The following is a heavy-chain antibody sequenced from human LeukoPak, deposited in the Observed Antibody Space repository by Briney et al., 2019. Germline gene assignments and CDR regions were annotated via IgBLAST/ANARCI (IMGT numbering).Heavy chain of an antibody. Sequence: ASVKVSCKASGYTFTSYDINWVRQATGQALEWMGWMNPNSGNTGYAQKFQGRVTMTRDMSTSTVYMELSSLRSEDTAVYYCARDGDYYDSSGYTDYWGQGTLVTVSS. CDR3: ARDGDYYDSSGYTDY. J-gene: IGHJ4*02. V-gene: IGHV1-8*02. D-gene: IGHD3-22*01. CDR1: GYTFTSYD. CDR2: MNPNSGNT.